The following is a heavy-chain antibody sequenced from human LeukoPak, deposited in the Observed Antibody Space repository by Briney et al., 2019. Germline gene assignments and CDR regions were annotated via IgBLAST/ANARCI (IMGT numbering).Heavy chain of an antibody. CDR2: INTNTGYP. D-gene: IGHD3-10*01. CDR3: ARVSAPGSGSYYYYYYGMDV. V-gene: IGHV7-4-1*02. CDR1: GYTFTTYA. Sequence: PRASVKVSCKASGYTFTTYAMNWVRQAPGQGLEWMRWINTNTGYPTYAQGFTGRFVFSLDTSVSTAYLQISSLKAEDTAVYYCARVSAPGSGSYYYYYYGMDVWGQGTTVTVSS. J-gene: IGHJ6*02.